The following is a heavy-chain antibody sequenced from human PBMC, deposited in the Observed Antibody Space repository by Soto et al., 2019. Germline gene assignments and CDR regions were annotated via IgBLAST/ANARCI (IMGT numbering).Heavy chain of an antibody. CDR2: IYHSGST. V-gene: IGHV4-59*12. J-gene: IGHJ5*02. Sequence: PSETLSLTCTVSGGSISSYYWSWIRQPPGKGLEWIGEIYHSGSTNYNPSLKSRVTISVDKSKNQFSLKLSSVTAADTAVYYCARTGYYYDSSGYPNWFDPWGQGTLVTVSS. CDR3: ARTGYYYDSSGYPNWFDP. CDR1: GGSISSYY. D-gene: IGHD3-22*01.